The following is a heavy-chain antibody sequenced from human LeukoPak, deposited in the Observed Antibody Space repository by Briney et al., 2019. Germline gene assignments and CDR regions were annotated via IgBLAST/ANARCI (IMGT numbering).Heavy chain of an antibody. J-gene: IGHJ6*03. D-gene: IGHD1-26*01. CDR2: IIPMFGST. CDR1: GDIFNSYS. CDR3: ARVGRSRGSLPNFYYYMDV. V-gene: IGHV1-69*05. Sequence: SVKVSCKASGDIFNSYSVSWVRQAPGQGLEWMGGIIPMFGSTNYAQKFQDRVTISTDQSTTIVYMELSSLTSEDTAVYYCARVGRSRGSLPNFYYYMDVWGKGTTVTVSS.